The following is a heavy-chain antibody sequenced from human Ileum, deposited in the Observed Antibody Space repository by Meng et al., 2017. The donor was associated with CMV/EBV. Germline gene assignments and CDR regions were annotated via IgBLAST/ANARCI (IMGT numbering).Heavy chain of an antibody. D-gene: IGHD2-2*01. Sequence: GESLKISCAASGFTFSSYWMSWVCQAPGKGLEWVANIKQDGSEKYYVDSVKGRFTISRDNAKNSRYLQMNSLRAEDTAVYYCARRGPGYGSSTSCSSYWFDPWGQGTLVTVSS. CDR1: GFTFSSYW. CDR2: IKQDGSEK. J-gene: IGHJ5*02. V-gene: IGHV3-7*01. CDR3: ARRGPGYGSSTSCSSYWFDP.